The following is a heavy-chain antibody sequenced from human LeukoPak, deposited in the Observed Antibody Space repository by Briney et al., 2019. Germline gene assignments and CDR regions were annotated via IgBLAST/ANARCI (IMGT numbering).Heavy chain of an antibody. Sequence: GGSLRLSCTVSGYTFGDYGLAWVRQAPGKSLEWVGFIRGKVDGATTEYAASVKGRFTISRDDSKRIAYLQMNSLRTEDTAVYYCTRPLRGSGSYSFDHWGRGTRVTVSS. CDR1: GYTFGDYG. CDR2: IRGKVDGATT. J-gene: IGHJ4*02. D-gene: IGHD3-10*01. CDR3: TRPLRGSGSYSFDH. V-gene: IGHV3-49*04.